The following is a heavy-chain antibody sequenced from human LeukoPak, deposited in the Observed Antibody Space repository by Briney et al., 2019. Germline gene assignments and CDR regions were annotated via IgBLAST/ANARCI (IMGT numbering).Heavy chain of an antibody. CDR1: GGSISSYY. CDR3: ASGLRYFDLYY. V-gene: IGHV4-59*01. J-gene: IGHJ4*02. Sequence: PSETLSLTCTVSGGSISSYYWSWIRQPPGKGLEWIGYIYYSGSTNYNPSLKSRVTISVDTSKNQFSLQLSSVTAADTAVYYCASGLRYFDLYYWGQGTLVTVSS. CDR2: IYYSGST. D-gene: IGHD3-9*01.